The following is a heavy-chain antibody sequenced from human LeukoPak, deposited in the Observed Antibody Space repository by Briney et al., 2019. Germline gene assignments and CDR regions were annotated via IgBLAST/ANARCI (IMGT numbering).Heavy chain of an antibody. CDR3: ASRGEMANREIYFDY. J-gene: IGHJ4*02. CDR2: IIPIFGIA. D-gene: IGHD5-24*01. V-gene: IGHV1-69*04. CDR1: GGTFSSYA. Sequence: SVKVSCKASGGTFSSYAISWVRQGPGQGLEWMGRIIPIFGIANYAQKFQGRVTITADKSTSTAYMELSSLRSEDTAVYYCASRGEMANREIYFDYWGQGTLVTVSS.